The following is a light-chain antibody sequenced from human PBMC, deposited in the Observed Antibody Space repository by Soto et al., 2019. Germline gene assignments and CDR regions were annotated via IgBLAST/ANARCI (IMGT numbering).Light chain of an antibody. CDR1: QNIDNK. J-gene: IGKJ1*01. Sequence: EIVMTQSPATLSVSPGERATLSCRASQNIDNKLVWYQQKPGQVPRLLIYDASTRATGIPARFSGSGSGTEFTLTISSLQSEDFAFYYCQQFHYWWTFGQGNKVDIK. V-gene: IGKV3-15*01. CDR3: QQFHYWWT. CDR2: DAS.